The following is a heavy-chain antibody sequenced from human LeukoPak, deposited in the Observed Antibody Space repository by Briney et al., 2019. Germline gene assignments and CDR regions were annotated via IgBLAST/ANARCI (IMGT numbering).Heavy chain of an antibody. J-gene: IGHJ4*02. V-gene: IGHV3-66*01. CDR2: IYSGGST. CDR3: ARGYYNFWSGYRAEYYFDY. Sequence: PGGSLRLSCAASGFTFSSYAMSWVRQAPGKGLERVSVIYSGGSTYYADSVKGRFTISRDNSKNTLYLQMNSLRAEDTAVYYCARGYYNFWSGYRAEYYFDYWGQGTLVTVSS. CDR1: GFTFSSYA. D-gene: IGHD3-3*01.